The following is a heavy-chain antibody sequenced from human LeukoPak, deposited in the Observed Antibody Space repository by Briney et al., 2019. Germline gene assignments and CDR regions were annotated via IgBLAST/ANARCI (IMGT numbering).Heavy chain of an antibody. D-gene: IGHD2-15*01. CDR1: GFTFSSYA. J-gene: IGHJ4*02. CDR3: ANEGRSWWYYFDY. CDR2: KSYDGSNK. V-gene: IGHV3-30-3*02. Sequence: GGSLRLSCAASGFTFSSYAMHWVRQAPGKGLEWVAVKSYDGSNKYYADSVKGRFTISRDDSKNTLYLQMNSLRAEDTAMYYCANEGRSWWYYFDYWGRGTLVTVSS.